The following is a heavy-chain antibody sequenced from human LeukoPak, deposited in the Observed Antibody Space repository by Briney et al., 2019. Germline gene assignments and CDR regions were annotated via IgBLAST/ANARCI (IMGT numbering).Heavy chain of an antibody. CDR3: ARAYCGGDCYSSGRYFDY. V-gene: IGHV3-11*01. J-gene: IGHJ4*02. CDR2: ISSSGSTI. CDR1: GFTFSDYY. Sequence: GGSLRLSCAASGFTFSDYYMSWIRQAPGKGPEWVSYISSSGSTIYYADSVKGRFTISRDNAKNSLYLQMNSLRAEDTAVYYCARAYCGGDCYSSGRYFDYWGQGTLVTVSS. D-gene: IGHD2-21*02.